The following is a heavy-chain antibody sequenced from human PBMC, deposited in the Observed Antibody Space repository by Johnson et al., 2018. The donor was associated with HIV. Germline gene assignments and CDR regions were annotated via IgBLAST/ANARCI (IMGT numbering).Heavy chain of an antibody. Sequence: VQLVESGGGLVQPGGSLRLSCAASGFTFSSYAMHWVRQAPGKGLEYVSAISSNGGSTYYANSVKGRFTISRDNSKNTLYLQMNSLRAEDTAVYYCAKDLLTLDAFDIWGQVTMVTVSS. CDR3: AKDLLTLDAFDI. CDR2: ISSNGGST. J-gene: IGHJ3*02. CDR1: GFTFSSYA. V-gene: IGHV3-64*01.